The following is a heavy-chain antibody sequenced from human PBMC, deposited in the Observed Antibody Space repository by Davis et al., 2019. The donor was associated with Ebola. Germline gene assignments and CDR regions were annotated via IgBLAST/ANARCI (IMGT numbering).Heavy chain of an antibody. V-gene: IGHV3-30*04. CDR2: ISYDGSNK. Sequence: GESLKISCAASGFTFSSYAMHWVRQAPGKGLEWVAVISYDGSNKYYADSVKGRFTISRDNSKNTLYLQMNSLRAEDTAVYYCARTQYSGSYYEGVGFDPWGQGTLVTVSS. J-gene: IGHJ5*02. CDR3: ARTQYSGSYYEGVGFDP. CDR1: GFTFSSYA. D-gene: IGHD1-26*01.